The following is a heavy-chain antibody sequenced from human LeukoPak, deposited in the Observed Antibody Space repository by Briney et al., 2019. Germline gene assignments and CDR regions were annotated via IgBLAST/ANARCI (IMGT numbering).Heavy chain of an antibody. D-gene: IGHD3-10*01. Sequence: GGSLRLSCAASGFTFSSYSMNWVRQAPGKGLEWVSYISSSSSTIYYADSVKGRFTISRDNAKNSLYLQMNSVRAEDTAVYYCASASITMVRGVRDYWGQGTLVTVSS. CDR1: GFTFSSYS. CDR3: ASASITMVRGVRDY. V-gene: IGHV3-48*04. J-gene: IGHJ4*02. CDR2: ISSSSSTI.